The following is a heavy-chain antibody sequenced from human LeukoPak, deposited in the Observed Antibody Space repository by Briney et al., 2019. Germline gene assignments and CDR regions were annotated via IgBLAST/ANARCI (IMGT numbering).Heavy chain of an antibody. J-gene: IGHJ6*02. CDR3: AREKGYCSGGSCYGYYYYYGMDV. CDR2: ISYDGSNK. Sequence: GRSLRLSCAASGFTFSSYAMHWVRQAPGKGLEWVAVISYDGSNKYYADSVKGRFTISRDNSKNTLYLQMNSLRAEDTAVYYCAREKGYCSGGSCYGYYYYYGMDVWGQGTTVTVFS. D-gene: IGHD2-15*01. V-gene: IGHV3-30-3*01. CDR1: GFTFSSYA.